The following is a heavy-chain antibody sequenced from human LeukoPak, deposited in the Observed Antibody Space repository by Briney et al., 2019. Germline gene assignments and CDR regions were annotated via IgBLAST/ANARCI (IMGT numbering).Heavy chain of an antibody. D-gene: IGHD1-1*01. CDR1: GFTFGDYA. Sequence: GGSLRLSCTASGFTFGDYAMSWVRQAPGKGLEWVANIKEDGSENSYVESVKGRFTISRDNAKNSLYLQLNSLRAEDTAVYFCARQRYSDYWGQGTLVTVSS. V-gene: IGHV3-7*01. J-gene: IGHJ4*02. CDR2: IKEDGSEN. CDR3: ARQRYSDY.